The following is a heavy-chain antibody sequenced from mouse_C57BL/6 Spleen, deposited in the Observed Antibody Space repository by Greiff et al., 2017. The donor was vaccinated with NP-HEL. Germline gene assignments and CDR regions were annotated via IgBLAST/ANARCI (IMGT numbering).Heavy chain of an antibody. CDR2: INPYNGGT. CDR1: GYTFPDYY. CDR3: ASPYYYGSSYYAMDY. V-gene: IGHV1-19*01. J-gene: IGHJ4*01. D-gene: IGHD1-1*01. Sequence: EVQLQQSGPVLVKPGASVKMSCTASGYTFPDYYMNWVKQSHGKSLEWIGVINPYNGGTSYHQQFKGKATLTVDKSSSTAYMELNNLTSEDSAVYFCASPYYYGSSYYAMDYWGQGTSVTVSS.